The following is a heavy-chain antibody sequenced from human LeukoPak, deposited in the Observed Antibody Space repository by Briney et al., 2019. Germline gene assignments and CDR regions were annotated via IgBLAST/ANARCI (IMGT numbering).Heavy chain of an antibody. D-gene: IGHD2-15*01. CDR3: ARVCSLRRPCWFDP. V-gene: IGHV4-34*01. CDR1: GGSFSGYY. Sequence: PSETLSLTCAVYGGSFSGYYWSWIRQPPGKGLEWIGEINHSGSTNYNPSLKSRVTISVDTSKNQFSLKLSSVTAADSAVHYCARVCSLRRPCWFDPWGQGTLVTVSS. J-gene: IGHJ5*02. CDR2: INHSGST.